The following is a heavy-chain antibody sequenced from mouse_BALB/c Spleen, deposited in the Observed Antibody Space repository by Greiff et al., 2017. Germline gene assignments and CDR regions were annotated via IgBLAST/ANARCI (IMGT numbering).Heavy chain of an antibody. Sequence: VQLQQSGPELVKPGASVKISCKTSGYTLTEYTMHWVKQSHGKSLEWIGGINPNNGGTSYNQKFKGKATLTVDKSTSTAYMELRSLTSEDSAVYYCARSVETARATSVFAYWGQGTLVTVSA. V-gene: IGHV1-18*01. D-gene: IGHD3-2*01. J-gene: IGHJ3*01. CDR1: GYTLTEYT. CDR2: INPNNGGT. CDR3: ARSVETARATSVFAY.